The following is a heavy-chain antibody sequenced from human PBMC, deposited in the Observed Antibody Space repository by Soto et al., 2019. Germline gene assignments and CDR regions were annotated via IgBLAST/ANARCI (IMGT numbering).Heavy chain of an antibody. D-gene: IGHD4-17*01. CDR3: ARTDFGDYWYFDL. CDR1: GGTFSSHT. Sequence: QDQLVQSGAEVKKPGSSVKVSCKASGGTFSSHTFSWVRQAPGQGLEWMGRIIPALGTATYAQKFQGRVTINADESATTVYMELNRLRSEETAVYYCARTDFGDYWYFDLWGRGTLVTVSS. J-gene: IGHJ2*01. CDR2: IIPALGTA. V-gene: IGHV1-69*08.